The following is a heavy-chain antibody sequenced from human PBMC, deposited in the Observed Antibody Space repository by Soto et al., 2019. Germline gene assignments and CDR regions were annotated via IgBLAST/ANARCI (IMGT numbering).Heavy chain of an antibody. V-gene: IGHV1-69*13. J-gene: IGHJ6*02. CDR1: GGTFSSYA. D-gene: IGHD3-9*01. Sequence: GASVKVSCKASGGTFSSYAISWVRQAPGQGLEWMGGIIPIFGTANYAQKFQGRVTITADESTSTAYMELSSLRSEDTAVYYCARVTTDDILTGSLTSDYYYYGMDVWGQGTTVTVSS. CDR3: ARVTTDDILTGSLTSDYYYYGMDV. CDR2: IIPIFGTA.